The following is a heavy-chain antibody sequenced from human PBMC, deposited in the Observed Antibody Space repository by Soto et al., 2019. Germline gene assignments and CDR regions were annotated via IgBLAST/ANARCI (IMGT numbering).Heavy chain of an antibody. D-gene: IGHD2-15*01. Sequence: QVQLVESGGGGVQPGGSLRLSCAASGFTFSNYAMHWVRQAPGKGLEWVAIISFDGTNKFYTDSVKGRFTISRDNSKNTLFLEMSSLRAEDTAVYFCAKDLSYCSGGSCYQHDGSDNRGQGTLVTVSS. CDR1: GFTFSNYA. J-gene: IGHJ1*01. CDR3: AKDLSYCSGGSCYQHDGSDN. V-gene: IGHV3-30*18. CDR2: ISFDGTNK.